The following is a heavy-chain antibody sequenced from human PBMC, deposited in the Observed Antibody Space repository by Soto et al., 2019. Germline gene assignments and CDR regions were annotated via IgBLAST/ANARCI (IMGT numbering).Heavy chain of an antibody. D-gene: IGHD3-22*01. CDR1: GGNFSSYA. V-gene: IGHV1-69*01. Sequence: QGQLVQSGAEVKKPGSSVKVSCKASGGNFSSYAISWVRQAPGQGLEWMGGLIPIFGTANYAQKFQGRVTITADESTSTAYMELSSLSSEDTAVYYCAIRARESSGYHRDLYYGMYVWGQGTTVTV. J-gene: IGHJ6*02. CDR2: LIPIFGTA. CDR3: AIRARESSGYHRDLYYGMYV.